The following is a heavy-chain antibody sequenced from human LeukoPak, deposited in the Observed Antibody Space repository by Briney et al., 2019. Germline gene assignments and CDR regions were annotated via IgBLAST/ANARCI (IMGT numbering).Heavy chain of an antibody. V-gene: IGHV3-23*01. Sequence: GGSLRLSCAASGFTFSSYDMSWVRQAPGKGLEWVSSISGSGGSANHADSVKGRFTICRDNSKNTLYLQMNSLRAEDTAVYYCAKPYYGSGSYYGFNYYAFNYWGQGTLVTVSS. D-gene: IGHD3-10*01. CDR1: GFTFSSYD. J-gene: IGHJ4*02. CDR2: ISGSGGSA. CDR3: AKPYYGSGSYYGFNYYAFNY.